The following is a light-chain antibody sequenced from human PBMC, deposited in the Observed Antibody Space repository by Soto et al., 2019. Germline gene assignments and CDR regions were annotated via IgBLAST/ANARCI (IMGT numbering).Light chain of an antibody. V-gene: IGKV3-11*01. J-gene: IGKJ3*01. CDR3: QQRRNWPPPIT. CDR2: DAS. CDR1: QSVSSY. Sequence: EIVLTQSPATLSLSPGERATLSCRASQSVSSYLAWYQQKPGQAPRLLIYDASNRATGIPARFSGSGSGTDFTLTISSLEPEDSAVYYCQQRRNWPPPITFGPEPEVDIK.